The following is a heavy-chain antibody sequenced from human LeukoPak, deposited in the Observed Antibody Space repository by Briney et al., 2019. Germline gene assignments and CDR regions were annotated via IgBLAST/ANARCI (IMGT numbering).Heavy chain of an antibody. CDR1: GFSFSVFW. V-gene: IGHV3-74*01. CDR2: IKTDGSIT. Sequence: GGSLRLSCAASGFSFSVFWMHWVRQVPGKGPVWVSRIKTDGSITDYADSVKGRFTISRDNAKNSLYLQLNSLRAEDTAVYYCARVLHKRNYDSSDYYGSWGQGTLVTVSS. J-gene: IGHJ4*02. CDR3: ARVLHKRNYDSSDYYGS. D-gene: IGHD3-22*01.